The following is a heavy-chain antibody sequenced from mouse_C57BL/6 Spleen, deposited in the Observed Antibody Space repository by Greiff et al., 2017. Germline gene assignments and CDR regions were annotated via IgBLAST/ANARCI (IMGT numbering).Heavy chain of an antibody. CDR1: GYTFTDYE. D-gene: IGHD3-2*02. CDR3: ATPDSSGPRVVFEV. CDR2: IDPETGGT. V-gene: IGHV1-15*01. Sequence: QVQLQQSGAELVRPGASVTLSCKASGYTFTDYEMHWVKQTPVHGLEWIGAIDPETGGTAYNQKFKGKAILTADKSSSTAYMELRSLTSEDSAVXDCATPDSSGPRVVFEVWGTGTTVTVSS. J-gene: IGHJ1*03.